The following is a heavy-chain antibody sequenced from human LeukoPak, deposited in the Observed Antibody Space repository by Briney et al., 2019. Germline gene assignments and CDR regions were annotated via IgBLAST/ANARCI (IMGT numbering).Heavy chain of an antibody. Sequence: GGSLRLSCAASGFTFSSYAMSWVRQAPGKGLEWVSAISGSGGSTYYADSVKGRFTISRDNSKNTLYLQMNSLRAEDTAVYYCARDHTQMTTVNLVDYWGQGTLVTVSS. J-gene: IGHJ4*02. D-gene: IGHD4-11*01. CDR3: ARDHTQMTTVNLVDY. CDR1: GFTFSSYA. CDR2: ISGSGGST. V-gene: IGHV3-23*01.